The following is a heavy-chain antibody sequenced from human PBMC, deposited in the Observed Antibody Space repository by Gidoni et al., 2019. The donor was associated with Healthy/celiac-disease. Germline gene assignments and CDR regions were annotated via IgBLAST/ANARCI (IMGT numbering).Heavy chain of an antibody. CDR1: GGSISSSSYY. V-gene: IGHV4-39*01. J-gene: IGHJ5*02. Sequence: QLQLQESGPGLVKPSETLSLTCTVSGGSISSSSYYWGWIRQPPGKGLEWIGSIYYSGSTYYNPSLKSRVTISVDTSKNQFSLKLSSVTAADTAVYYCARNVDDKYDILTGFGWFDPWGQGTLVTVSS. D-gene: IGHD3-9*01. CDR3: ARNVDDKYDILTGFGWFDP. CDR2: IYYSGST.